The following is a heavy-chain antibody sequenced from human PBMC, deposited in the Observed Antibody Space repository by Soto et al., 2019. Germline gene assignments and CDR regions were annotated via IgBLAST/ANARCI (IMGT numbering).Heavy chain of an antibody. CDR1: GGSFSGYY. D-gene: IGHD5-18*01. V-gene: IGHV4-34*01. CDR3: ARRSGYSYGTGGTYNWFDP. CDR2: INHSGST. J-gene: IGHJ5*02. Sequence: PSETLSLTCAVYGGSFSGYYWSWIRQPPGKGLEWIGEINHSGSTNYNPSLKSRVTISVDTSKNQFSLKLSSVTAADTAVHYCARRSGYSYGTGGTYNWFDPWGQGTLVTSPQ.